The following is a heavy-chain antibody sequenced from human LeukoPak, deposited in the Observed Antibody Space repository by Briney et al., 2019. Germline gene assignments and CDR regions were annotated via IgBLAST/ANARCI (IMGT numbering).Heavy chain of an antibody. V-gene: IGHV4-59*01. CDR3: ARELRYSSGFQH. Sequence: SETLSLTCTVSGGSISSYYWSWIRQPPGKGXXWIGYIYYSGSTNYNPSLKSRVTISVDTSKNQFSLKLSSVTAADTAVYYCARELRYSSGFQHWGQGTLVTVSS. CDR2: IYYSGST. CDR1: GGSISSYY. J-gene: IGHJ1*01. D-gene: IGHD3-9*01.